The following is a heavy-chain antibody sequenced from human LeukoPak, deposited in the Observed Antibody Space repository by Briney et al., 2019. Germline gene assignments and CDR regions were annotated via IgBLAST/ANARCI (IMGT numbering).Heavy chain of an antibody. Sequence: SGPTLVNPTQTLTLTCTFSGFSLSTNGMRVNWIRQPPGKALEWHARIDWDGDTFYSTSLKTRLTISKDTSKNQVVLTMTNMDPVDTATYYCARIYDSSGWLVFDYWGQGALVTVSS. D-gene: IGHD3-22*01. CDR3: ARIYDSSGWLVFDY. V-gene: IGHV2-70*04. J-gene: IGHJ4*02. CDR2: IDWDGDT. CDR1: GFSLSTNGMR.